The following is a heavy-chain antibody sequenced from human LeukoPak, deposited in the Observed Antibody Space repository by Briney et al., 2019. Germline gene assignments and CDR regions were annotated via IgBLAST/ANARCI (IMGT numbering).Heavy chain of an antibody. CDR2: IYYTGST. J-gene: IGHJ4*02. CDR1: GGSISSSAYY. CDR3: ARHTALGSPHHY. D-gene: IGHD5-18*01. V-gene: IGHV4-39*01. Sequence: SETLSLTCTVSGGSISSSAYYWGWIRQPPGKGLEWIGSIYYTGSTYYNPSLKTRVTISVDTSKNQFSLKLSSVTAADTAVYYCARHTALGSPHHYWGQGTLVTVSS.